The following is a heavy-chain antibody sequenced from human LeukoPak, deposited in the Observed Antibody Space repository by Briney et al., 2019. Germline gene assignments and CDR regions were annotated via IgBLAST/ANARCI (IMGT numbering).Heavy chain of an antibody. CDR2: INHSGST. V-gene: IGHV4-34*01. Sequence: SETLSLTCAVYGGSFSGYYWSWIRQPPGKGLEWIGEINHSGSTNYNPSLKSRVTISVDTSKNQFSLKLSSVTAADTAVYYCARRRMATIKSFDYWGQGTLVTVSS. J-gene: IGHJ4*02. CDR3: ARRRMATIKSFDY. D-gene: IGHD5-24*01. CDR1: GGSFSGYY.